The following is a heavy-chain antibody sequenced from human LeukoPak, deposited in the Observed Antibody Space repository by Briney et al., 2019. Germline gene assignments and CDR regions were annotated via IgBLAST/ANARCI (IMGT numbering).Heavy chain of an antibody. CDR1: GGSISSGGYY. CDR2: IYYSGST. CDR3: ARRIAAAGTSYFDY. V-gene: IGHV4-31*03. Sequence: SETLSLTCTVSGGSISSGGYYWSWIRQHPGKGLEWIGYIYYSGSTYYNPSLKSRVTISVDTSKNQFSLKLSSVTAADTAVYYCARRIAAAGTSYFDYWGQGILVTVSS. D-gene: IGHD6-13*01. J-gene: IGHJ4*02.